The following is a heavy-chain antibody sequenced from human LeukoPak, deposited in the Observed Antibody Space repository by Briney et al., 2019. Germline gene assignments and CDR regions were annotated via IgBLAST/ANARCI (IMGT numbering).Heavy chain of an antibody. CDR3: ARIVDTAIDY. CDR1: GFTVSNNY. J-gene: IGHJ4*02. CDR2: IYGGGST. Sequence: PGGSLRLCCAASGFTVSNNYMSWVRQAPGKGLEWVSVIYGGGSTYYADSVKGRFTISRDNSKNTVYLQMNSLRAEDTAVYYCARIVDTAIDYWGQGTLVTVSS. V-gene: IGHV3-66*01. D-gene: IGHD5-18*01.